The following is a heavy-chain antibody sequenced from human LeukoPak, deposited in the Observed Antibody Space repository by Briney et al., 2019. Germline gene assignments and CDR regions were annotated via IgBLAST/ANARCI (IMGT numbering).Heavy chain of an antibody. D-gene: IGHD5-24*01. CDR3: VKDIQLST. J-gene: IGHJ3*01. CDR2: IGSSGGST. CDR1: GFNFITAA. Sequence: GGSLRLSCAASGFNFITAAMTWVRQAPGKGLEWVSLIGSSGGSTYYADSVKGRFTISRDNFNHTLSLQMNSLRVEDAAIYYCVKDIQLSTWGLGTMVTVSS. V-gene: IGHV3-23*01.